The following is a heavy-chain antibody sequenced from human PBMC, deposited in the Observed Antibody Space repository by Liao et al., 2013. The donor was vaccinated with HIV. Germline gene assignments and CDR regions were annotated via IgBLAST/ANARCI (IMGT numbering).Heavy chain of an antibody. J-gene: IGHJ6*03. V-gene: IGHV4-61*02. Sequence: QVQLQESGPGLVKPSQTLSLTCTVSGGSISSGSYYWSWIRQPAGKGLEWIGRIYTSGSTNYNPSLKSRVTISVDTSKNQFSLKLSSVTAADTAVYYCARTIFGVERGVYYYYYYMDVWGKGTTVTVSS. D-gene: IGHD3-3*01. CDR3: ARTIFGVERGVYYYYYYMDV. CDR1: GGSISSGSYY. CDR2: IYTSGST.